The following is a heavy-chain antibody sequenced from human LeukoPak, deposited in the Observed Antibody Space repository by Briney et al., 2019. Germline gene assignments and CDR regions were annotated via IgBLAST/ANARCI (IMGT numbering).Heavy chain of an antibody. D-gene: IGHD2-21*02. CDR3: ARVGDSGYFDL. V-gene: IGHV4-59*01. Sequence: SETLSLTCTVSGGSISSYYWSWIRQPPEKGLEWIGYIYYSGSTNYNPSLKSRVTISVDTSKNQFSLKLSFVTAADTAVYYCARVGDSGYFDLWGRGTLVTVSS. J-gene: IGHJ2*01. CDR2: IYYSGST. CDR1: GGSISSYY.